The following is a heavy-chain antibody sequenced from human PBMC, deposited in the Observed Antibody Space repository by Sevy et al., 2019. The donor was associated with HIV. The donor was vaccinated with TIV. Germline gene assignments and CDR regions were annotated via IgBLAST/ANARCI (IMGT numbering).Heavy chain of an antibody. J-gene: IGHJ6*02. D-gene: IGHD4-4*01. V-gene: IGHV3-7*03. CDR3: ARDCNSKTCLWGLDV. Sequence: GGSLRLSCVAYGFTVSSNFMTWVRQAPGKGLEWVANIKRDGSERYYVDSVKGRFTISRDNAKTSLYLQMNSLRVEDTAIYFCARDCNSKTCLWGLDVWGQGTTVTVSS. CDR2: IKRDGSER. CDR1: GFTVSSNF.